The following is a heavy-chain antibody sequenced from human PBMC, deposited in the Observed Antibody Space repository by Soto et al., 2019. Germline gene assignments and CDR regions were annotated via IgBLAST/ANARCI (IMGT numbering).Heavy chain of an antibody. V-gene: IGHV3-53*01. CDR2: IHSSGDT. J-gene: IGHJ4*02. CDR3: AGSTNYYLYYFDY. Sequence: EGELVASGGGLIQPGGSLTLSCAASGFSVSGTYMSWVRQAPGKGPEWISVIHSSGDTNYADSVKGRFTISRDKYKNTVYLQMNSLRAEDTAVYFCAGSTNYYLYYFDYWGQGTLLTVSS. D-gene: IGHD3-16*01. CDR1: GFSVSGTY.